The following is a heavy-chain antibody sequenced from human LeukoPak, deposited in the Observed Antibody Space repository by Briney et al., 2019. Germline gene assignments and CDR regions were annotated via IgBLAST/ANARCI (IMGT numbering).Heavy chain of an antibody. J-gene: IGHJ4*02. CDR1: GGSVSDYY. V-gene: IGHV4-59*02. CDR3: AREATYYDSSY. D-gene: IGHD3-22*01. Sequence: SETLSLTCTVSGGSVSDYYWSWIRQSPGKGLEWIGYIYYTGSTSYNPSLRSRVTMSADTSKNQFSLKLSSVTATDTAVYYCAREATYYDSSYWGQGTLVTVSS. CDR2: IYYTGST.